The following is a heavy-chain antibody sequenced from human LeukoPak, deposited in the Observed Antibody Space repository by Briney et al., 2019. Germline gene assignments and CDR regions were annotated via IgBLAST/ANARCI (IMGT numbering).Heavy chain of an antibody. CDR3: AKGVDTAMVTTFDY. Sequence: PGRSLRLSCAASGFTFDDYAMHWVRQAPGKGLEWVSGISWNSGSIGYADSVKGRFTISRDNAKNTLYLQMNSLRAEDTALYYCAKGVDTAMVTTFDYWGQGTLVTVSS. J-gene: IGHJ4*02. V-gene: IGHV3-9*01. D-gene: IGHD5-18*01. CDR2: ISWNSGSI. CDR1: GFTFDDYA.